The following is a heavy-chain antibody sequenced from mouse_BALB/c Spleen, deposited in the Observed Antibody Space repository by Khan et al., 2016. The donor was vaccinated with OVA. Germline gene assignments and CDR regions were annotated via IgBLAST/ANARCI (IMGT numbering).Heavy chain of an antibody. V-gene: IGHV9-1*02. J-gene: IGHJ1*01. CDR3: ARGAIYWYFDV. CDR2: INTYTGET. Sequence: QIQLVQSGPELKKPGETVKISCKASGYTFTNYGMNWVKQAPGKGLKWMGWINTYTGETTYTDDFKGRFAFSLETSASTAYLQSNNLKNEDMATYVCARGAIYWYFDVWGAGTTVTVSS. CDR1: GYTFTNYG.